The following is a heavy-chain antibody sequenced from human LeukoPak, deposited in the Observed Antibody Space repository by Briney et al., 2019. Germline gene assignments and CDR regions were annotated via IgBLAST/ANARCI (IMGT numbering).Heavy chain of an antibody. J-gene: IGHJ6*03. CDR3: ANLTGYSSGWYSDYTGYMDV. V-gene: IGHV4-34*01. CDR1: GGSFSGYY. CDR2: IHYSGST. D-gene: IGHD6-19*01. Sequence: PSETLSLTCAVYGGSFSGYYWSWIRQPPGKGLEWIGSIHYSGSTNYNPSLKSRLTISVDTSKNQFSLRLSSVTVADTAVYYCANLTGYSSGWYSDYTGYMDVWGKGTTVTVSS.